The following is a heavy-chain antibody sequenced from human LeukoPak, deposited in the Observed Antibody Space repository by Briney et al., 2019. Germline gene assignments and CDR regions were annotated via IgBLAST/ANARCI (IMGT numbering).Heavy chain of an antibody. V-gene: IGHV3-23*01. CDR3: AKQIGNRYCTNGVCYSPYYFDY. Sequence: QSGGSLRLSCAASGFTFNYYAMTWVRQAPGKGLEWVSVISGSGGSTYYADSVKGRFTISRDNSKNTLYLQMNSLRAEDTAVYYCAKQIGNRYCTNGVCYSPYYFDYWGQGTLVTVSS. CDR1: GFTFNYYA. D-gene: IGHD2-8*01. CDR2: ISGSGGST. J-gene: IGHJ4*02.